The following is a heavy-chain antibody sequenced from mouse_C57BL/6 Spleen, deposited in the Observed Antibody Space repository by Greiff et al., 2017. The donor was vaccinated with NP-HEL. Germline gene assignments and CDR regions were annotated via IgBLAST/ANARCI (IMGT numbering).Heavy chain of an antibody. V-gene: IGHV5-6*01. CDR1: GFTFSSYG. CDR2: ISSGGSYT. D-gene: IGHD1-1*01. J-gene: IGHJ2*01. CDR3: ARRGYYGSNDY. Sequence: EVQRVESGGDLVKPGGSLKLSCAASGFTFSSYGMSWVRQTPDKRLEWVATISSGGSYTYYPDSVKGRFTISRDNAKNTLYLQMSSLKSEDTAMYYCARRGYYGSNDYWGQGTTLTVSS.